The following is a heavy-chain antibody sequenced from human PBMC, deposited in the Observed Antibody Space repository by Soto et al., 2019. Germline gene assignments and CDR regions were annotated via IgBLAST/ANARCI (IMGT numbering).Heavy chain of an antibody. J-gene: IGHJ6*02. CDR1: GGTFSSYA. CDR3: ARNHGSLVPAATGGYFYYGLDV. V-gene: IGHV1-69*01. CDR2: IIPSFGTA. Sequence: QVQLVQSGAEVKKPGSSVKVSCKASGGTFSSYALSWVRQAPGQGREWMGGIIPSFGTAYYAQKLQGRVTIPADESTSTGYMELSSLRSEDTAVYYCARNHGSLVPAATGGYFYYGLDVWGQGTTVIVSS. D-gene: IGHD2-2*01.